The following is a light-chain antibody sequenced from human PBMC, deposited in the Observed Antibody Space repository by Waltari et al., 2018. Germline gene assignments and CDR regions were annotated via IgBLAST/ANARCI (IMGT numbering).Light chain of an antibody. CDR2: GAS. Sequence: EIVLAPSPDTLSLSPGDRATLSCRASQSVSSNDLTWYQQKPGQAPRLLIFGASSRATGIPDRFSGSGSGTDFTLTISRLEPEDFATYYCQQYGSSFPVTYGQGTRLEIK. CDR1: QSVSSND. CDR3: QQYGSSFPVT. J-gene: IGKJ5*01. V-gene: IGKV3-20*01.